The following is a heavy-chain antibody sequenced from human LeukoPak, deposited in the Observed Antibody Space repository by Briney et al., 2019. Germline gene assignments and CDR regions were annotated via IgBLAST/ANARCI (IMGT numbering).Heavy chain of an antibody. CDR3: ADMGFGELFI. CDR1: GFTFSSYG. Sequence: GGSLRLSCAASGFTFSSYGMHWVRQAPGKGLEWVAFIRYDGSNKYYADSVKGRFTISRDNSKNTLYLQMNSLRAGDTAVYYCADMGFGELFIWGQGTMVTVSS. J-gene: IGHJ3*02. CDR2: IRYDGSNK. V-gene: IGHV3-30*02. D-gene: IGHD3-10*01.